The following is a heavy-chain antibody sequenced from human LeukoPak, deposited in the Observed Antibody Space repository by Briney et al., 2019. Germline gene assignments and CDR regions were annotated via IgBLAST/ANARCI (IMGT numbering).Heavy chain of an antibody. Sequence: ASVKVSCKASGYTFTSYDINWVRQATGQGLEWMGWMNPNSGNTGYAQKFQGRVTITRNTSINTAYMELSSLRSEDTAVYYCAREGAAADPDYWGQGTLVTVSS. CDR1: GYTFTSYD. V-gene: IGHV1-8*03. CDR3: AREGAAADPDY. CDR2: MNPNSGNT. D-gene: IGHD6-13*01. J-gene: IGHJ4*02.